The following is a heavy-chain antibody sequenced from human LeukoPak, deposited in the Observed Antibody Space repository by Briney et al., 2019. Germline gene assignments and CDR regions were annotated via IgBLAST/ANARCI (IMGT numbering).Heavy chain of an antibody. CDR1: GGSFSGYY. CDR2: IKHSGST. CDR3: ASRRAFSGSYLADY. D-gene: IGHD1-26*01. J-gene: IGHJ4*02. V-gene: IGHV4-34*01. Sequence: SETLSLTCAVYGGSFSGYYWSWIRQPPGKGLEWIGEIKHSGSTNYNPSLKSRVTISVDTSKNQFSLKLSSVTAADTAVYYCASRRAFSGSYLADYWGQGTLVTVSS.